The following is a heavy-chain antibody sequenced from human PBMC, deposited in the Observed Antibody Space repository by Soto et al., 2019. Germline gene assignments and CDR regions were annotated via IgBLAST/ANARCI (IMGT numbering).Heavy chain of an antibody. CDR3: ARAHYGDYGYGMDV. Sequence: SETMSLTSTVAGGSIGSYSWSWIRQPPGKGLEWIGYIYHSGTTYYNPSLKSRVTISVDRSKNQFSLKLSSVTAADTAVYYCARAHYGDYGYGMDVWGQGTTVTVSS. V-gene: IGHV4-30-2*01. CDR1: GGSIGSYS. J-gene: IGHJ6*02. D-gene: IGHD4-17*01. CDR2: IYHSGTT.